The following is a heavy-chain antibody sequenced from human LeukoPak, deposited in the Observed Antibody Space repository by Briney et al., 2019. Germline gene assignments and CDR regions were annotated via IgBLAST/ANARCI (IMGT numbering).Heavy chain of an antibody. CDR3: ARVPGYSSSSPYDYYYMDL. V-gene: IGHV4-59*01. CDR2: IYYSGST. Sequence: SETLSLTCTGSGGSISSYYWRWIRQPPGKGLEWIVYIYYSGSTNYNPSLKSRVTISVDTSKNQFSLKLSSVTAADTAVYYCARVPGYSSSSPYDYYYMDLWGKGITVTVSS. D-gene: IGHD6-6*01. CDR1: GGSISSYY. J-gene: IGHJ6*03.